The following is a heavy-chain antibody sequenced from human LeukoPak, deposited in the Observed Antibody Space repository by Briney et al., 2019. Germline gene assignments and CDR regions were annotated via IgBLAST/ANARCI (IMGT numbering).Heavy chain of an antibody. J-gene: IGHJ4*02. Sequence: PGGSLRLSCAPSGFTFSSYVMHWVRQAPGEGREWVAVIWYDGSNKYYADSVKGRFTISRDNSKNTLYLQMNSLRAEDTAVYYCAKGRRYSSGWYHFDYWGQGTLVTVSS. CDR1: GFTFSSYV. D-gene: IGHD6-19*01. V-gene: IGHV3-33*06. CDR3: AKGRRYSSGWYHFDY. CDR2: IWYDGSNK.